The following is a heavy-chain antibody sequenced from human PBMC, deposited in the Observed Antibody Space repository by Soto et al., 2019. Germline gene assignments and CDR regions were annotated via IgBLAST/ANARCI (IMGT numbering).Heavy chain of an antibody. Sequence: SETLSLTCAVYGGSFSGYYWSWIRQPPGKGLEWIGEINHSGSTNYNPSLKSRVTISVDTSKNQLSLKLSSVTAADTAVYYCARVFRGSGSYYRRTTWGWFDPWGQGTLVTVSS. J-gene: IGHJ5*02. V-gene: IGHV4-34*01. CDR3: ARVFRGSGSYYRRTTWGWFDP. CDR2: INHSGST. D-gene: IGHD3-10*01. CDR1: GGSFSGYY.